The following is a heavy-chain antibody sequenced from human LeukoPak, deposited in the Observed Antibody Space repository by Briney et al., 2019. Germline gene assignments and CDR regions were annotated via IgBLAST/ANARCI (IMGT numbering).Heavy chain of an antibody. CDR1: GYTFTSYG. J-gene: IGHJ5*02. CDR2: ISAYNGNT. D-gene: IGHD4-23*01. CDR3: ARLLGGNSEYNWFDP. V-gene: IGHV1-18*01. Sequence: ASVKVSCKASGYTFTSYGISWVRQAPGQGLEWMGWISAYNGNTNYAQKLQGRVTMTTDTSTSTAYMELRSLRSDDTAVYYCARLLGGNSEYNWFDPWGQGTLVTVSS.